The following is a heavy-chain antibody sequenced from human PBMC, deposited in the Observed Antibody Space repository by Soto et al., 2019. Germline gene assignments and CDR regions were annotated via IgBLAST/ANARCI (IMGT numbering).Heavy chain of an antibody. D-gene: IGHD3-10*01. CDR3: TREGPLSGNGPLDP. J-gene: IGHJ5*02. V-gene: IGHV3-33*01. CDR2: IWAEGHTT. Sequence: QVQLVESGGGVVQPGRSLRLSCAASGFSFSDHGIHWVRQAPGKGLEWVALIWAEGHTTNYADSVKGRFIISRDNSRNTAFLQMGSLSAEDTAVYYCTREGPLSGNGPLDPWGQGTMVTVSS. CDR1: GFSFSDHG.